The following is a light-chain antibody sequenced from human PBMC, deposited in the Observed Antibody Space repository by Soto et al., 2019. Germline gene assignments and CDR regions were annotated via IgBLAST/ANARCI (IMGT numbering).Light chain of an antibody. CDR1: SSNIGNNY. J-gene: IGLJ2*01. CDR3: GTWDGSLSAVV. CDR2: DNN. V-gene: IGLV1-51*01. Sequence: QSVLTQPPSTSAAPGQTVTISCSGSSSNIGNNYVSWYQQLPGTAPTLLIYDNNKRPSGIPDRFSGSKSGTSATLGITGLQTGDEADYYCGTWDGSLSAVVFGGGTKLTVL.